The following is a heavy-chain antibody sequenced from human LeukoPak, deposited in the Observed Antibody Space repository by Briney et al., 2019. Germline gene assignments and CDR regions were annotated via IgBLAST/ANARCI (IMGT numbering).Heavy chain of an antibody. V-gene: IGHV3-48*01. CDR2: ISSSSRTI. CDR3: AKDPYSSGWREYYFDY. D-gene: IGHD6-19*01. J-gene: IGHJ4*02. CDR1: GFTFSSYS. Sequence: GGSLRLSCAASGFTFSSYSMNCVRQAPGKGLEWVSYISSSSRTIYYADPVKGRFTISRDNAKHTLYLQMNRMRAEDTAVYYCAKDPYSSGWREYYFDYWGQGTLVTVSS.